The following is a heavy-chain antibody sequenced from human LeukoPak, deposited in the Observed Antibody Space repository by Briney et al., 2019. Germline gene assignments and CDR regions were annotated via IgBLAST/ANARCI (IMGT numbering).Heavy chain of an antibody. D-gene: IGHD4-17*01. CDR3: ARVWRPTTVTTHFDY. Sequence: VGSLRLSCAASGFTFSSYGMHWVRQAPGKGLEWVAVIWYDGSNKYYADSVKGRFTISRDNSKNTLYLQMNSLRAEDTAVYYCARVWRPTTVTTHFDYWGQGTLVTVSS. J-gene: IGHJ4*02. V-gene: IGHV3-33*01. CDR2: IWYDGSNK. CDR1: GFTFSSYG.